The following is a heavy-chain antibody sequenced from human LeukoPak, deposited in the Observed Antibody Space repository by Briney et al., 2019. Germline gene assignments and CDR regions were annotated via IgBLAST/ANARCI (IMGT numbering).Heavy chain of an antibody. CDR3: ARDLSVTAPNYYGMDV. D-gene: IGHD2-21*02. Sequence: PGGSLRLSCAASGFTFSSYSMKWVRQAPGKGLEWVSSISSSSSYIYYADSVKGRFTISRDNAKNSLYLQMNSLRAEDTAVYYCARDLSVTAPNYYGMDVWGQGTTVTVSS. J-gene: IGHJ6*02. CDR1: GFTFSSYS. V-gene: IGHV3-21*01. CDR2: ISSSSSYI.